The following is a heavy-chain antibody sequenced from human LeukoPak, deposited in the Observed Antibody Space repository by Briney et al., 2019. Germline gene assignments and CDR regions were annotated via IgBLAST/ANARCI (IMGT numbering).Heavy chain of an antibody. D-gene: IGHD5-12*01. Sequence: GGSLRLSCAASGFTFSSYAMSWVRQAPGKGLEWVSAISGSGGSTYYADSVKGRFTISRDNSKNALYLQMNSLRAEDTAVYYCAKDIESVTIAATFSDDYWGQGTLVTVSS. CDR1: GFTFSSYA. CDR3: AKDIESVTIAATFSDDY. CDR2: ISGSGGST. V-gene: IGHV3-23*01. J-gene: IGHJ4*02.